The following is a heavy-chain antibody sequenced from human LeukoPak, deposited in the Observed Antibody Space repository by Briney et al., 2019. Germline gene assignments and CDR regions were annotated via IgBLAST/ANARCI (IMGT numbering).Heavy chain of an antibody. V-gene: IGHV3-21*01. CDR1: GFTFSSYS. CDR2: ISSSSSYI. D-gene: IGHD3-22*01. J-gene: IGHJ4*02. CDR3: AGEGKNYYDSSGYSFDY. Sequence: GGSLRLSCAASGFTFSSYSMNWVRQAPGKGLEWVSSISSSSSYIYYADSVKGRFTISRDNAKNSLYLQMNSLRAEDTAVYYRAGEGKNYYDSSGYSFDYWGQGTLVTVSS.